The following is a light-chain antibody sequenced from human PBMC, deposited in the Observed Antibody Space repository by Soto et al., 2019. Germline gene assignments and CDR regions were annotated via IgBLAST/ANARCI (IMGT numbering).Light chain of an antibody. CDR2: EVT. Sequence: QSALTQPASVSGSPGQSITISCTGTSSDVGYYNYVSWYQQHPGKAPKLIIYEVTNRPSGVSDRFSGSKSGNTASLTISGLQAEDEANYYCISYTSSRTYVFGTGIKLTVL. J-gene: IGLJ1*01. V-gene: IGLV2-14*01. CDR3: ISYTSSRTYV. CDR1: SSDVGYYNY.